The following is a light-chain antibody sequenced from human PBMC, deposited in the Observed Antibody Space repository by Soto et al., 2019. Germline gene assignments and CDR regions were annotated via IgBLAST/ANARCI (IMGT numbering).Light chain of an antibody. Sequence: EIVMTQSPATLSVSPGERATLSCRASQSVSSNLAWYQQKPGQAPRLLIYGASTRATGIPARFRCSGSGTEFTLTISSLQFEDFSFYYWQQDNNLPPIPLGQGTRLEIK. V-gene: IGKV3-15*01. J-gene: IGKJ5*01. CDR3: QQDNNLPPIP. CDR1: QSVSSN. CDR2: GAS.